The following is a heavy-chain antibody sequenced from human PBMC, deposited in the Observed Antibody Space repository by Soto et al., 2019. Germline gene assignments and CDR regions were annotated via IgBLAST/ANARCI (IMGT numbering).Heavy chain of an antibody. J-gene: IGHJ6*02. CDR2: INHSGST. V-gene: IGHV4-34*01. Sequence: SETLSLTCAFYVVSFSGYYWSCIRDPPGKGLEWIGEINHSGSTNYNPSLKSRVTISVDTSKNQFSLKMSSVTAADTAVYYCARGLERKPSYSYYGMDVWGQGTTVIVSS. CDR1: VVSFSGYY. D-gene: IGHD1-1*01. CDR3: ARGLERKPSYSYYGMDV.